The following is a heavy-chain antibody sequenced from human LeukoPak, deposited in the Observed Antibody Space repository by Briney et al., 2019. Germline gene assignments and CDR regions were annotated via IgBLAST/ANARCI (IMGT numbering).Heavy chain of an antibody. Sequence: PGGSLRLSCAASGFTFSSYAMHWVRQAPGKGLEWVAAISYDGSNKYYADSVKGRFTISRDNSKNTLYLQMNSLRAEDTAVYYCARDLSYGGNSLILYFQHWGQGTLVTVSS. D-gene: IGHD4-23*01. V-gene: IGHV3-30*04. J-gene: IGHJ1*01. CDR2: ISYDGSNK. CDR3: ARDLSYGGNSLILYFQH. CDR1: GFTFSSYA.